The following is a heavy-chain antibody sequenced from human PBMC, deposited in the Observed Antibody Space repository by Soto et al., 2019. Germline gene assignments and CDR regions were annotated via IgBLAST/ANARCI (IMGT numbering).Heavy chain of an antibody. J-gene: IGHJ3*02. Sequence: GGSLRLSCAASGFSLSSYAMSWVRQAPGKGLEWVSVITDNGINKYSADSVKGRFTISRDNSKNTLYLQMNSLRAEDTAVYYCARDLWVDSSGYHAAFDIWGQGTMVTVSS. CDR2: ITDNGINK. D-gene: IGHD3-22*01. CDR3: ARDLWVDSSGYHAAFDI. CDR1: GFSLSSYA. V-gene: IGHV3-23*01.